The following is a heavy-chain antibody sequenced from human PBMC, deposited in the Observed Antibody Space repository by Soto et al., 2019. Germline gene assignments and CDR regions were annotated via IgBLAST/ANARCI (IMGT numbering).Heavy chain of an antibody. CDR3: ARGVWYGYVANPNWFDP. V-gene: IGHV1-2*02. CDR1: GYTFTGYY. J-gene: IGHJ5*02. Sequence: ASVKVSCKASGYTFTGYYMHWVRQAPGQGLEWMGWINPNSGGTNYAQKFQGRVTMTRDTSISTADMELSRLRSDDTAVYYCARGVWYGYVANPNWFDPWGQGTLVTVSS. CDR2: INPNSGGT. D-gene: IGHD5-18*01.